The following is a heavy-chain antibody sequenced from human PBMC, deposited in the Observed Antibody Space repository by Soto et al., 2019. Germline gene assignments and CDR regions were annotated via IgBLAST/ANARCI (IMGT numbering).Heavy chain of an antibody. CDR3: AMVHYGMDV. V-gene: IGHV4-34*01. D-gene: IGHD3-10*01. CDR1: GGSFSGYY. CDR2: INHSGST. Sequence: PSETLSLTCAVYGGSFSGYYWSWIRQHPGKGLEWIGEINHSGSTNYNPSLKSRVTISVDTSKNQFSLKLSSVTAADTAVYYCAMVHYGMDVWGQGTTVTVSS. J-gene: IGHJ6*02.